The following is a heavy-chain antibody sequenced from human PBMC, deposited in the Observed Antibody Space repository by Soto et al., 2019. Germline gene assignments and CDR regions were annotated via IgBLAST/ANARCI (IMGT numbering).Heavy chain of an antibody. CDR2: ISAYNGNT. Sequence: QVQLVQSGGEVKKPGASVKVSCTAYGYSFPSYGITWVRQAPGQGLEWMGWISAYNGNTNYAQNLQGRVTMTTDTSTSTAYMAVRSLRSDDTAVDYCARDTGAAVGVTAGWFDPWGQEALVTVS. D-gene: IGHD2-21*02. CDR3: ARDTGAAVGVTAGWFDP. J-gene: IGHJ5*02. CDR1: GYSFPSYG. V-gene: IGHV1-18*01.